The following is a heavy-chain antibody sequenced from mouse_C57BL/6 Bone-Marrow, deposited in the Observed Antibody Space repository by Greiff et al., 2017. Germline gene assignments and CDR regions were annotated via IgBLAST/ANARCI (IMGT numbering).Heavy chain of an antibody. J-gene: IGHJ2*01. CDR2: IDPSDSYT. D-gene: IGHD3-3*01. CDR1: GYTFTSYW. CDR3: ARGEEGCFDY. Sequence: QVQLQQPGAELVKPGASVKLSCKASGYTFTSYWMQWVKQRPGQGLEWIGEIDPSDSYTNYNQKFKGKATLTVDTSSSTAYMQLSSLTSEDSAVYYCARGEEGCFDYGGQGTTLTVSS. V-gene: IGHV1-50*01.